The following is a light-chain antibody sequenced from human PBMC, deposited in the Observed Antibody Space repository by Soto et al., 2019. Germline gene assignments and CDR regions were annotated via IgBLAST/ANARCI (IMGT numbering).Light chain of an antibody. Sequence: DIQMTQSPSTLSASVGDRFTITCRASQTINSWLAWYQQKPGKAPKLLIYAASTLQSGVPSRFSGSRSGTVFSLTVSSLQPEDFATYYCQQANSFPWTFGQGTKVDIK. J-gene: IGKJ1*01. CDR2: AAS. CDR1: QTINSW. CDR3: QQANSFPWT. V-gene: IGKV1-12*01.